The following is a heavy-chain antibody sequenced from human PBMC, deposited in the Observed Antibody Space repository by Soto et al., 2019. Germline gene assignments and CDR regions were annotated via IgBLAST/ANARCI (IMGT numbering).Heavy chain of an antibody. CDR1: GGSFSGYY. V-gene: IGHV4-34*01. Sequence: SETLCLTCTVYGGSFSGYYWSWIRQPPGKGLEWIGEINHSGSTNYNPSLKSRVTISVDTSKDQFSLKLSSVTAADTAVYYCARVADYYYYGMDVWGQGTTVTVSS. CDR3: ARVADYYYYGMDV. CDR2: INHSGST. J-gene: IGHJ6*02.